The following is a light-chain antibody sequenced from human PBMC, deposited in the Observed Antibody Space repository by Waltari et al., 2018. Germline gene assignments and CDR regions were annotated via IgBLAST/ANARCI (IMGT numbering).Light chain of an antibody. CDR3: SSYTPTSILV. CDR1: SRDVGSYNY. CDR2: DVT. J-gene: IGLJ2*01. Sequence: QSALTQPASVSGSPGQSLTLSCSGTSRDVGSYNYVSWYQQHPGTPPKLLIYDVTKPPSGVSGRFSGSKSGNTASLTISGLQPEDEADYFCSSYTPTSILVFGGGTKLTV. V-gene: IGLV2-14*03.